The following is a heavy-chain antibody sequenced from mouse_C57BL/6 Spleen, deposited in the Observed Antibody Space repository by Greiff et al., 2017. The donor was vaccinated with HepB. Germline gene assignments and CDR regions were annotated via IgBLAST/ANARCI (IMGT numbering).Heavy chain of an antibody. V-gene: IGHV1-64*01. D-gene: IGHD4-1*01. CDR1: GYTFTSYW. Sequence: QVQLQQPGAELVKPGASVKLSCKASGYTFTSYWMHWVKQRPGQGLEWIGMIHPNSGSTNYNEKFKSKATLTVDKSSSSDYMQLSSLTSDDSAVYYYARPGTYYFDYWGQGTTLTVSS. J-gene: IGHJ2*01. CDR2: IHPNSGST. CDR3: ARPGTYYFDY.